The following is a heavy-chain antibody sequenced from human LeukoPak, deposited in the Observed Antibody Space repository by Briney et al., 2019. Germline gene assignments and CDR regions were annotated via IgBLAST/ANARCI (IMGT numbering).Heavy chain of an antibody. CDR1: GFTFSSYA. CDR2: ISYDGSNK. V-gene: IGHV3-30*14. CDR3: ARGHDYDSSVAY. J-gene: IGHJ4*02. D-gene: IGHD3-22*01. Sequence: GRSLRLSCAASGFTFSSYAMHWVRQAPGKGLEWVAVISYDGSNKYYADSVKGRFTISRDNSKNTVDLQMNSLRAEDTAVYYCARGHDYDSSVAYWGQGTLVTVSS.